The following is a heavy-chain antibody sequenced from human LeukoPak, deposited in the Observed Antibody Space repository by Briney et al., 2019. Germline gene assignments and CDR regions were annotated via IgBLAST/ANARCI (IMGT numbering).Heavy chain of an antibody. Sequence: SVTLSLTCTVSGVSISSYYWTWIRQPAGKGLEWIGRIYTSGSTSYNPSLKSRVTMSVDTSKNQFSLRLSSVTAADTAVYYCARASYCSSTSCQVDYWGQGTLVTVSS. CDR3: ARASYCSSTSCQVDY. CDR1: GVSISSYY. J-gene: IGHJ4*02. CDR2: IYTSGST. D-gene: IGHD2-2*01. V-gene: IGHV4-4*07.